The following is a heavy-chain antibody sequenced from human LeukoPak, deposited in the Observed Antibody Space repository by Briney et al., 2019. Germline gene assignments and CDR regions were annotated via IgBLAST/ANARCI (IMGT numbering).Heavy chain of an antibody. Sequence: SVKVSCKASGGTFSSYAISWVRQAPGQGLEWMGRIIPILGIANYAQKFQGRVTITADKSTSTAYMELSSLRSEDTAVYYCATTYSSTSCGGNWFDPWGQGTLVTVSS. D-gene: IGHD2-2*01. J-gene: IGHJ5*02. V-gene: IGHV1-69*04. CDR2: IIPILGIA. CDR1: GGTFSSYA. CDR3: ATTYSSTSCGGNWFDP.